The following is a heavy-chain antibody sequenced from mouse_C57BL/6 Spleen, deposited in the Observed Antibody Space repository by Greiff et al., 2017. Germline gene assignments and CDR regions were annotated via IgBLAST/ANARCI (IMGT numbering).Heavy chain of an antibody. CDR2: IYPGDGDT. CDR3: ARYDENY. D-gene: IGHD2-3*01. V-gene: IGHV1-82*01. CDR1: GYAFSSSW. J-gene: IGHJ3*01. Sequence: VKLMESGPELVKPGASVKISCKASGYAFSSSWMNWVKQRPGKGLEWIGRIYPGDGDTNYNGKFKGKATLTADKSSSTAYMQLSSLTSEDTAVYFCARYDENYWGQGTLVTVSA.